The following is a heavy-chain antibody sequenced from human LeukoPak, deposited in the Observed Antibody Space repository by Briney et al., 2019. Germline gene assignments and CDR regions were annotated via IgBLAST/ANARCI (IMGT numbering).Heavy chain of an antibody. CDR1: GGSISSYY. J-gene: IGHJ5*02. D-gene: IGHD6-19*01. CDR3: ARGVAVAGTKWFDP. Sequence: SETLSLTCTVSGGSISSYYWSWIRQPPGKGLEWIGYIYYSGSTNYNPSLKSRVTISVDTSKNQFSLKLSSVTAADTAVYYCARGVAVAGTKWFDPWGQGTLVTVSS. CDR2: IYYSGST. V-gene: IGHV4-59*01.